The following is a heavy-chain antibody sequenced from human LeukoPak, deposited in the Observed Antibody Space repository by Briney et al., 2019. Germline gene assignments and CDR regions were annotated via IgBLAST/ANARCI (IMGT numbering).Heavy chain of an antibody. CDR3: ARASSTRSWFDP. CDR2: MNPSSGNT. J-gene: IGHJ5*02. D-gene: IGHD2-2*01. CDR1: GYTFTSYD. Sequence: ASVKVSCKASGYTFTSYDINWVRQATGQGLEWMGWMNPSSGNTGYAQKFQGRVTMTRNTSISTAYMELSSLRSEDTAVYYCARASSTRSWFDPWGQGTLVTVSS. V-gene: IGHV1-8*01.